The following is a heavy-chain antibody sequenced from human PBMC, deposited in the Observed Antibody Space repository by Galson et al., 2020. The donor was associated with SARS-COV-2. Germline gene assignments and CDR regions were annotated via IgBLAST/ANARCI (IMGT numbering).Heavy chain of an antibody. D-gene: IGHD1-26*01. V-gene: IGHV3-11*01. CDR2: IARTGTTI. Sequence: HYMSSILQAPGKRLEWDSYIARTGTTIQYADSVRSRCTISRDNARNSVFLQMNSGRAEDTAVYYCARLEVPSGDGWYYDRGGRVTVVTVS. CDR3: ARLEVPSGDGWYYDR. CDR1: HY. J-gene: IGHJ2*01.